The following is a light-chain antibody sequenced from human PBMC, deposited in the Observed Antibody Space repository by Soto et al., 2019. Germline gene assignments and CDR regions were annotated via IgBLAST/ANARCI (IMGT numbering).Light chain of an antibody. V-gene: IGKV3-11*01. Sequence: EIVLTQSPATLSLSPGERATLSCRASQSVSSYLAWYQLKPGQAPRLLIYDASNRATGIPARFSGSGSGTDFTLTISSLEPEDFAVYYCQQRSNWPPGYTFGQGTKLEIK. CDR2: DAS. CDR3: QQRSNWPPGYT. J-gene: IGKJ2*01. CDR1: QSVSSY.